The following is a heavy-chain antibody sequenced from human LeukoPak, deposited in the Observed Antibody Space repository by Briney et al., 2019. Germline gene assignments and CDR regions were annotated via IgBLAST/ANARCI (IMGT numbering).Heavy chain of an antibody. CDR3: ARDHEGGHFDY. Sequence: GGSRPPSGAAPGSPFGGDSMTGARPAPGKGRGWVSSISSSSSYIYYADSVKGRFPNSRDNAKNSLYLQMNSLRAEDTAVYYCARDHEGGHFDYWGQGTLVTVSS. J-gene: IGHJ4*02. V-gene: IGHV3-21*01. D-gene: IGHD6-25*01. CDR1: GSPFGGDS. CDR2: ISSSSSYI.